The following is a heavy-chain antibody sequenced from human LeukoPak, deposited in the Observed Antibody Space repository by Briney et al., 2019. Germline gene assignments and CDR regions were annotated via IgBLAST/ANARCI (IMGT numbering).Heavy chain of an antibody. CDR1: GYTFTSYG. J-gene: IGHJ3*02. CDR2: ISAYNGNT. Sequence: GASVKVSCKASGYTFTSYGISWVRQAPGQGLEWVGWISAYNGNTNYAQKLQGRVTMTTDTSTSTAYMELRSLRSDDTAVYYCARDAEYYYDSSGYPIWGQGTMVTVSS. V-gene: IGHV1-18*01. D-gene: IGHD3-22*01. CDR3: ARDAEYYYDSSGYPI.